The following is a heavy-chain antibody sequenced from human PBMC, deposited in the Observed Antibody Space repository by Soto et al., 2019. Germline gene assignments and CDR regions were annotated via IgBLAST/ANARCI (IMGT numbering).Heavy chain of an antibody. Sequence: QVQLLQSGAEVKKTGSSVKVSCKASGGTFSIYGFSWVRQAPGQGPEWIGAFIPILTTPNYAQKFQGRVKIVADECTTTVYMELSSLKFEDTAVYYCATSVGIAPTGEDGMDVWGQGTSVTVSS. D-gene: IGHD2-8*02. V-gene: IGHV1-69*01. CDR1: GGTFSIYG. CDR2: FIPILTTP. J-gene: IGHJ6*02. CDR3: ATSVGIAPTGEDGMDV.